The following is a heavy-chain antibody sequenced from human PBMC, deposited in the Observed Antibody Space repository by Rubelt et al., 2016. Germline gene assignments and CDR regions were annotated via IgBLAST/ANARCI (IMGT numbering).Heavy chain of an antibody. Sequence: QVQLQESGPGLVKPTETLSLTCAVSGGSVKNGSFYWSWIRQAPVRGLEWIGSTSYSGSTYYNPSLKSRVTISVDTSNDQFSLRLSSVTAADTAVYYWVSPGKEGWFSFDYWGQGTLVTVSS. CDR3: VSPGKEGWFSFDY. D-gene: IGHD1-14*01. V-gene: IGHV4-39*01. J-gene: IGHJ4*02. CDR2: TSYSGST. CDR1: GGSVKNGSFY.